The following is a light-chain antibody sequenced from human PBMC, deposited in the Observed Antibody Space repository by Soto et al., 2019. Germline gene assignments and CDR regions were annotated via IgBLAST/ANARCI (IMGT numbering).Light chain of an antibody. V-gene: IGKV1-5*01. J-gene: IGKJ1*01. Sequence: DIQITQSPSTLCASVGDRVTITCRASQSISSWLAWYQQKPGKAPKLLIYDASTLESGVPSRFSGSGSGTEFTLTISSLQPDDFATYYCQQYNSYSGTFGQGAKVDNK. CDR3: QQYNSYSGT. CDR1: QSISSW. CDR2: DAS.